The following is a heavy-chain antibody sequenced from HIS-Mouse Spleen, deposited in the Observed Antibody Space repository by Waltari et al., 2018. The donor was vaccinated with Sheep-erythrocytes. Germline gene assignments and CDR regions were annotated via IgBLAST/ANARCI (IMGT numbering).Heavy chain of an antibody. Sequence: QVQLVESGGRVVQPGRSLRLSCAASGFTFSSYGMHWVRQAPGKWLEWVAVISYDGSNKYYADSVKGRFTISRDNSKNTLYLQMNSLRAEDTAVYYCAKVRTVNYWYFDLWCRGTLVTVSS. J-gene: IGHJ2*01. CDR2: ISYDGSNK. CDR3: AKVRTVNYWYFDL. CDR1: GFTFSSYG. V-gene: IGHV3-30*18. D-gene: IGHD1-1*01.